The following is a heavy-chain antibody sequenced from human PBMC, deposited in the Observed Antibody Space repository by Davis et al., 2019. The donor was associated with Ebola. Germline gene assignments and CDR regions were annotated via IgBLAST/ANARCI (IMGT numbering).Heavy chain of an antibody. CDR3: AKDVGRPGYNFWSGYLTANYFDS. J-gene: IGHJ4*02. V-gene: IGHV3-33*06. Sequence: PGGSLRLSCEASGFDFKSYAMHWVRQAPGKGPEWLAVIWYDSNDKFYGDSVKGRSTISRDNSRNMVNLEMNNLRAEDSAVYHCAKDVGRPGYNFWSGYLTANYFDSWGQGTLVTVSS. CDR1: GFDFKSYA. CDR2: IWYDSNDK. D-gene: IGHD3-3*01.